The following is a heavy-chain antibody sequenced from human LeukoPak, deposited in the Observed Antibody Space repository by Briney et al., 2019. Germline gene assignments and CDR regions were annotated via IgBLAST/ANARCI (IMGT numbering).Heavy chain of an antibody. D-gene: IGHD5-24*01. CDR2: ISSNGGST. V-gene: IGHV3-64*01. CDR3: ARARDGYNSDAFDI. J-gene: IGHJ3*02. Sequence: GGSLRLSCAASGFTFSSYAMHWVRQAPGKGLEYVSAISSNGGSTYYANSVKGRFTISRDNSKNTLYLQMGSLRAEDMAVYYCARARDGYNSDAFDIWGQGTMVTASS. CDR1: GFTFSSYA.